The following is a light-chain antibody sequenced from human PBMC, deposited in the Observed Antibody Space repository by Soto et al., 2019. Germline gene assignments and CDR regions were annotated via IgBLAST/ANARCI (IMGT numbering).Light chain of an antibody. CDR1: SSNIGSNY. CDR3: AAWDDSLSVV. V-gene: IGLV1-47*01. J-gene: IGLJ2*01. Sequence: QSVLTQPPSASGTPVQRVTISCSGSSSNIGSNYVYWYQQLPGTAPKLLIYRNNQRPSGVPDRFSGSKSGTSASLAISGLRSEDEADYYCAAWDDSLSVVFGGGTQLTVL. CDR2: RNN.